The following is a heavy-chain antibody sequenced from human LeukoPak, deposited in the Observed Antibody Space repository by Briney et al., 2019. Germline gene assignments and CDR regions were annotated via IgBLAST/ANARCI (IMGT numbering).Heavy chain of an antibody. Sequence: GGSLRLSCAASGFTFSSYAMSWVRQAPGKWLEWVSAIKGSGGSTYYADSVKGRFTISRDNSKTTLYLQMNSLRAEDTAVDDYAPSPCKRSWVLDYWGQGTLVTVSS. CDR1: GFTFSSYA. J-gene: IGHJ4*02. CDR2: IKGSGGST. CDR3: APSPCKRSWVLDY. V-gene: IGHV3-23*01. D-gene: IGHD1-26*01.